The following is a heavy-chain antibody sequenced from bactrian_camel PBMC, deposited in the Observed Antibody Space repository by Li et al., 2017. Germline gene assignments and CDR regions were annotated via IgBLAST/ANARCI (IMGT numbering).Heavy chain of an antibody. CDR3: AAVAGSYWFRCRPESLLNTSPQNY. V-gene: IGHV3S53*01. CDR1: GYIYSRYC. J-gene: IGHJ4*01. CDR2: IDSDGST. Sequence: VQLVESGGGSVQSGGSLRLSCVASGYIYSRYCMGWFRQARGKEREGVAGIDSDGSTSYADSVKGRFTISSDNANNTLYLQMDSLKPEDTAVYYCAAVAGSYWFRCRPESLLNTSPQNYWGQGTQVTVS. D-gene: IGHD2*01.